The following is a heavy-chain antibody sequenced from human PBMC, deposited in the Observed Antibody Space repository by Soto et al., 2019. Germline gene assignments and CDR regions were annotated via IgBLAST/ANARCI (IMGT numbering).Heavy chain of an antibody. CDR1: GFTCRTYA. V-gene: IGHV3-23*01. D-gene: IGHD5-18*01. J-gene: IGHJ4*02. CDR2: TSGSGGST. Sequence: GGSLRLSCAASGFTCRTYAMSWVRQAPGKGLEWVSATSGSGGSTYYADSVKGRFTISRDNSKNTLYLQMNSLRAADTAVYYCARLYVETAMVYHFVLDYWGQGTLVTVSS. CDR3: ARLYVETAMVYHFVLDY.